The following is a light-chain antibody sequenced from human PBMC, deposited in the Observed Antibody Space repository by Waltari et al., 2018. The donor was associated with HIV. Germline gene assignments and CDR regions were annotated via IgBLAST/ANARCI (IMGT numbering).Light chain of an antibody. Sequence: EIVLTQSPDTLSLSQGERATLSCRASQSVSGSYLAWYQQQPGQAPRLLIYGASSRATGIPDRFSGRGSGTDFTLTISRLEPEDCAVYGCQHYGSFRLTFGGGTKVEIK. CDR1: QSVSGSY. V-gene: IGKV3-20*01. CDR2: GAS. CDR3: QHYGSFRLT. J-gene: IGKJ4*01.